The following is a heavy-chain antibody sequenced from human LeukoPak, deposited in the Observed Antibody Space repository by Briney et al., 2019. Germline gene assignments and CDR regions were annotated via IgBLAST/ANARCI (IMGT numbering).Heavy chain of an antibody. CDR3: ARLGLEVGGPNWFDP. CDR1: GFSFSSNW. CDR2: IKRDGSQK. Sequence: GGSLRLSCAAPGFSFSSNWMGWVRQAPGKGLEWVAHIKRDGSQKYYLDSVKGRFTISRDNAKNSLYLQMNSLRVEDTAVYYCARLGLEVGGPNWFDPWGQGTLATVSS. V-gene: IGHV3-7*01. D-gene: IGHD1-1*01. J-gene: IGHJ5*02.